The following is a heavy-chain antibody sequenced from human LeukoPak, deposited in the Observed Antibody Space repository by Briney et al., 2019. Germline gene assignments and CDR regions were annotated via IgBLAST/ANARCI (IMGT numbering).Heavy chain of an antibody. CDR1: GGTFSSYA. CDR3: ARGCSSTSCHTPYYYGMDV. J-gene: IGHJ6*02. V-gene: IGHV1-69*01. CDR2: IIPIFGTA. Sequence: GSSVKVSCKASGGTFSSYAISWVRQAPGQGLEWMGGIIPIFGTANYAQKFQGRVTITADESTSIAYMELSSLRSEDTAVYYCARGCSSTSCHTPYYYGMDVWGQGTTVTVSS. D-gene: IGHD2-2*02.